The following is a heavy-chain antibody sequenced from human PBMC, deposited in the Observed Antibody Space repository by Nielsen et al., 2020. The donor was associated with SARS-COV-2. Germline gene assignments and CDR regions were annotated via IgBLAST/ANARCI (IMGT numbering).Heavy chain of an antibody. CDR3: AKEEMYYDFWSGYLLGQFDY. CDR1: GFTFSSYA. J-gene: IGHJ4*02. CDR2: ISYDGSNK. Sequence: GESLKISCAASGFTFSSYAMHWVRQAPGKGLEWVAVISYDGSNKYYADSVKGRFTISRDNSKNTLYLQMNSLRAEDTAVYYCAKEEMYYDFWSGYLLGQFDYWGQGTLVTVSS. V-gene: IGHV3-30-3*01. D-gene: IGHD3-3*01.